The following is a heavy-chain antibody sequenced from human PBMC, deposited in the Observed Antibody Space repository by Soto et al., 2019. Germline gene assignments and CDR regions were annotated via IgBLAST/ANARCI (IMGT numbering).Heavy chain of an antibody. CDR3: AKGTYGGSAPYDYGMDV. V-gene: IGHV3-30*18. CDR2: ISFDDGKDK. CDR1: GFTFSDYG. Sequence: QVQLVESGGGVVQPGRSLRLSCAASGFTFSDYGIHWVRQAPGKGLEWVTFISFDDGKDKFYSAPVRVRFTISRDNSKNTLSLQMNSLRSDDTAIYYCAKGTYGGSAPYDYGMDVWGQGTTVTVSS. J-gene: IGHJ6*02. D-gene: IGHD3-16*01.